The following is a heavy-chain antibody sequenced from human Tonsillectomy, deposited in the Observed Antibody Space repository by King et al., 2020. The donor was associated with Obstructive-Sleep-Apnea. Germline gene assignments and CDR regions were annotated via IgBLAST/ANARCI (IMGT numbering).Heavy chain of an antibody. D-gene: IGHD3-22*01. CDR3: ARDFYDSSGYPVYFQF. Sequence: VQLVESGGGLVKPGGSLRLSCAASGFTFSDYYMNWIRQAPGKGLEGVSDISGSSSYINYADSVKGRFTISRDNAKNSLFLQMNSLRAEDTAVYYCARDFYDSSGYPVYFQFWGQGTLVTVSS. CDR1: GFTFSDYY. CDR2: ISGSSSYI. V-gene: IGHV3-11*06. J-gene: IGHJ1*01.